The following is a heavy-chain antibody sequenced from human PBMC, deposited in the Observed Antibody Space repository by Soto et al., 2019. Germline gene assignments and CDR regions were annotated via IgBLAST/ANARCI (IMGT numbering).Heavy chain of an antibody. J-gene: IGHJ5*02. Sequence: GGSLRLCCAASGFTFSDYYMSWIRQAPGKGLEWVSYISSSGSTIYYADSVKGRFTISRDNAKNSLYLQMNSLRAEDTAVYYCARDIPAATHNWFDPWGQGTLVTVSS. CDR1: GFTFSDYY. V-gene: IGHV3-11*01. D-gene: IGHD2-2*01. CDR3: ARDIPAATHNWFDP. CDR2: ISSSGSTI.